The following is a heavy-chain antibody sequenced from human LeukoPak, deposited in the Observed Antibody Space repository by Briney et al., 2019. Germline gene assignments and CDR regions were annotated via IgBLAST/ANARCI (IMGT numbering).Heavy chain of an antibody. V-gene: IGHV1-18*01. J-gene: IGHJ5*02. CDR3: ARFSIPANWFDP. CDR2: ISAYNGNT. Sequence: ASVKVSCKASGYTFTSYGISWVRQAPGQGLGWMGWISAYNGNTNYAQNLQGRVTMTTDTSTRIAYMELRSLGSDDTAIYYCARFSIPANWFDPWGQGILVTVSS. CDR1: GYTFTSYG. D-gene: IGHD6-25*01.